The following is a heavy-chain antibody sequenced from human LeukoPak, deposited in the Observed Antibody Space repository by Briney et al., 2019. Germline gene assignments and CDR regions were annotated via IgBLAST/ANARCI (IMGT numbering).Heavy chain of an antibody. Sequence: PSETLSLTCAVYGGSFSGYYWSWIRQPPGKGLEWIGEINHSGSTNYNPSLKSRVTISVDTSKNQFSLKLSSVTAADTAVYYCAAAVAGPFSWFDPWGQGTLVTVSS. CDR1: GGSFSGYY. V-gene: IGHV4-34*03. CDR2: INHSGST. CDR3: AAAVAGPFSWFDP. J-gene: IGHJ5*02. D-gene: IGHD6-19*01.